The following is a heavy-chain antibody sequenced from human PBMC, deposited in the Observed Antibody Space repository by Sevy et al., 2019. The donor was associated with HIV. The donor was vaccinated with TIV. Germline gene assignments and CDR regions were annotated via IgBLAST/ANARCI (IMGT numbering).Heavy chain of an antibody. Sequence: SETLSLTCTVSGGSITSLYWNWIRQPPGKGLEWIANIYYNGHINYNPSLKSRVTLSLDTSKNQFSLRLSSVTAAATAMYYCAGENAWGRGYSGGQGTLVTVSS. D-gene: IGHD1-26*01. V-gene: IGHV4-59*08. CDR3: AGENAWGRGYS. J-gene: IGHJ5*01. CDR1: GGSITSLY. CDR2: IYYNGHI.